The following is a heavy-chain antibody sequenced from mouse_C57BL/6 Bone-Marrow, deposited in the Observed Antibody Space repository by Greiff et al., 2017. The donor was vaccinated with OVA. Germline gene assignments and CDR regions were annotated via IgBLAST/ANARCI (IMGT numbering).Heavy chain of an antibody. J-gene: IGHJ2*01. D-gene: IGHD1-1*01. V-gene: IGHV1-69*01. Sequence: VQLQQPGAELVMPGASVKLSCKASGYTFTSYWMHWVKQRPGQGLEWIGEIDPSDSYTNYTQKFKGKSTLTVDKSSSTAYMQLSSLTSEDSAVYYCAREITTVVYFDYWGQGTTLTVSS. CDR3: AREITTVVYFDY. CDR2: IDPSDSYT. CDR1: GYTFTSYW.